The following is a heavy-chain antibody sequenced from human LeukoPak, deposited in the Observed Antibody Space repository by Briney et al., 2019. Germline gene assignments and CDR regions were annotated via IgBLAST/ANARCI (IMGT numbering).Heavy chain of an antibody. V-gene: IGHV5-51*01. D-gene: IGHD3-3*01. Sequence: GESLKISCKGSGYSFTSYWIGWVRQMPGKGLEWMGIIYPGDSDTRYSPSFQGQVTISADKPISTAYLQWSSLKASDTAMYYRARQGTIFGVGPTPNWFDPWGQGTLVTVSS. CDR1: GYSFTSYW. CDR3: ARQGTIFGVGPTPNWFDP. CDR2: IYPGDSDT. J-gene: IGHJ5*02.